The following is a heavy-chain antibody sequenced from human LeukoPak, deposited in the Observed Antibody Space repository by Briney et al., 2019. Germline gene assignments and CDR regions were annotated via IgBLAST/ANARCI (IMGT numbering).Heavy chain of an antibody. Sequence: GGSLRLSCAASGFTFSSYAMSWVRQAPGKGLEWVSSISLDGRLIYYEDSLRGRFTTSRDNAKNSLYLQMNSLRADDTAVYYCARHLTSEGTTPYHYGMNVWGQGTTVTVSS. J-gene: IGHJ6*02. V-gene: IGHV3-21*01. CDR2: ISLDGRLI. D-gene: IGHD2-15*01. CDR1: GFTFSSYA. CDR3: ARHLTSEGTTPYHYGMNV.